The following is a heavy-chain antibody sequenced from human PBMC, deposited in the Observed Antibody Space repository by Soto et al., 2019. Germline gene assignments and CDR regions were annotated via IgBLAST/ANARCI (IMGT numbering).Heavy chain of an antibody. J-gene: IGHJ1*01. D-gene: IGHD6-19*01. Sequence: QVQVQESGPGLVKPSETLSLTCAVSGVSVTSGSHHFLWIRQPPGKGLEWIGQTGSTNYNPSLKRRISISLDTSKNQLSLKLSSVTSADTAVYYCGVYKAGSGGNGDCGQGTLVTISS. CDR2: QTGST. CDR1: GVSVTSGSHH. CDR3: GVYKAGSGGNGD. V-gene: IGHV4-61*01.